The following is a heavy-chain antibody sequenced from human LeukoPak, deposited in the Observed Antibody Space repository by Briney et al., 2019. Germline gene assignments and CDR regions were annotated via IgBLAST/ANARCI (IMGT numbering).Heavy chain of an antibody. D-gene: IGHD3-10*01. Sequence: ASVKVSCKASGYTFTNYYMHWVRQAPGQGLEWMGWINPNSGGTNYAQKFQGRVTMTRDTSISTAYMELSRLRSDDTAVYYCARVELLWFHPFDYWGQGTLVTVSS. CDR3: ARVELLWFHPFDY. CDR1: GYTFTNYY. J-gene: IGHJ4*02. V-gene: IGHV1-2*02. CDR2: INPNSGGT.